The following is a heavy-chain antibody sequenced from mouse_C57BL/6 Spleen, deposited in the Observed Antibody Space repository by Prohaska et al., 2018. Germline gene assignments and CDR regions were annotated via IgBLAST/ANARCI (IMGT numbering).Heavy chain of an antibody. Sequence: YNMHWVKQTPRQGLEWIGAIYPGNGDTSYNQKFKGKATLTVDKSSSTAYMQLSSLTSEDSAVYFCASYYGSSYWYFDVWGTGTTVTVSS. V-gene: IGHV1-12*01. CDR3: ASYYGSSYWYFDV. D-gene: IGHD1-1*01. J-gene: IGHJ1*03. CDR2: IYPGNGDT. CDR1: YN.